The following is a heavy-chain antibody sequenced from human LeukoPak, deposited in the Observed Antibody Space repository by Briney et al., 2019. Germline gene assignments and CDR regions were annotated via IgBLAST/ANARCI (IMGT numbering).Heavy chain of an antibody. V-gene: IGHV1-8*01. J-gene: IGHJ6*02. CDR1: GYTFTSYD. CDR2: MNPNSGNT. CDR3: ARGLGVSRGRYGGTQGMDV. D-gene: IGHD1-26*01. Sequence: ASVKVSCKASGYTFTSYDINWVRQATGQGLEWMGWMNPNSGNTGYAQKFQGRVTMTRNTSISTAYMELSSLRSEDTAVYYCARGLGVSRGRYGGTQGMDVWGQGTTVTVSS.